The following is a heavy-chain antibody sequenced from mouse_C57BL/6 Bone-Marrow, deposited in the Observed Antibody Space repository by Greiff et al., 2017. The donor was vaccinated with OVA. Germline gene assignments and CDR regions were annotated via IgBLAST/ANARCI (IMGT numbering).Heavy chain of an antibody. J-gene: IGHJ2*01. Sequence: QVQLQQSGAELVRPGTSVKMSCKASGYTFTNYWIGWAKQRPGHGLEWIGDIYPGGGYTNYNEKLKGKATLTADKSSSTAYMQFISLTSEDSAIYYCARFYGSSDYCDYWGQGTTLTVSS. CDR1: GYTFTNYW. CDR2: IYPGGGYT. V-gene: IGHV1-63*01. CDR3: ARFYGSSDYCDY. D-gene: IGHD1-1*01.